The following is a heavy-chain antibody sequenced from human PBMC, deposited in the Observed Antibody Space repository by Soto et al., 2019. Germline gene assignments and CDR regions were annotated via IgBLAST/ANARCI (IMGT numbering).Heavy chain of an antibody. Sequence: VQLVESGGGVVQPGRSLRLSCAASGFTFSSYAMHWVRQAPGKGLEWVAVISYDGSNKYYADSVKGRFTISRDNSKNTLYLQMNSLRAEDTAVYYCARDERGAALQPYFDYWGQGTLVTVSS. CDR2: ISYDGSNK. J-gene: IGHJ4*02. D-gene: IGHD1-1*01. CDR3: ARDERGAALQPYFDY. CDR1: GFTFSSYA. V-gene: IGHV3-30-3*01.